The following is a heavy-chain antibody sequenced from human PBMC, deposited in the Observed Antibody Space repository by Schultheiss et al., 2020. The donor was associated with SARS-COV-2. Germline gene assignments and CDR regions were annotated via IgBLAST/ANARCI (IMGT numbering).Heavy chain of an antibody. D-gene: IGHD2-15*01. CDR1: GYTLTELS. CDR3: ARMEGSSLFRDDGMDV. CDR2: FDPEDGET. J-gene: IGHJ6*02. V-gene: IGHV1-24*01. Sequence: ASVKVSCKVSGYTLTELSMHWVRQAPGKGLEWMGGFDPEDGETIYAQKFQGRVTMTEDTSTDTAYMELTSLTSDDTAVYYCARMEGSSLFRDDGMDVWGQGTTVTVSS.